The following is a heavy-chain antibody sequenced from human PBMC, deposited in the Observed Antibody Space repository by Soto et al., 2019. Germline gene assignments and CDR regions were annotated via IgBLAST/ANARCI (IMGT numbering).Heavy chain of an antibody. CDR3: ARVNRQWLDTAEYFQH. Sequence: GGSLRLSCAASGFTFSSYSMNWVRQAPGKGLEWVSSISSSSSYIYYADSVKGRFTISRDNAKNSLYLQMNSLRAEDTAVYYCARVNRQWLDTAEYFQHWGQGTLVTVSS. V-gene: IGHV3-21*01. D-gene: IGHD6-19*01. CDR2: ISSSSSYI. J-gene: IGHJ1*01. CDR1: GFTFSSYS.